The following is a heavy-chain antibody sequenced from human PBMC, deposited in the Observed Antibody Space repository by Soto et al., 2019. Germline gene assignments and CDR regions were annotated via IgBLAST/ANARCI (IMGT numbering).Heavy chain of an antibody. V-gene: IGHV3-30-3*01. CDR2: ISYDGSNK. D-gene: IGHD2-15*01. CDR3: ARDRVATGRYYYGMDV. J-gene: IGHJ6*02. CDR1: GFTFSSYA. Sequence: PVGSLRLSCAASGFTFSSYAMHWVRQAPGKGLEWVAVISYDGSNKYYADSVKGRFTISRDNSKNTLYLQMNSLRAEDTAVYYCARDRVATGRYYYGMDVWGQGTTVTVSS.